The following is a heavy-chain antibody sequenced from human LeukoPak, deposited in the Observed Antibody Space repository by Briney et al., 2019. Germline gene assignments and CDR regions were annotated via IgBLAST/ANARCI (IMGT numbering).Heavy chain of an antibody. D-gene: IGHD1-26*01. J-gene: IGHJ1*01. V-gene: IGHV1-46*01. CDR1: GYTFTSYY. CDR3: AAEWELLSFQH. Sequence: ASVKVSRKASGYTFTSYYMHWVRQAPGQGLEGMGIINPSGGSTSYAQKFQGRVTMTRDTSTSTVYMELSSLRSEDTAVYYCAAEWELLSFQHWGQGTLVTVSS. CDR2: INPSGGST.